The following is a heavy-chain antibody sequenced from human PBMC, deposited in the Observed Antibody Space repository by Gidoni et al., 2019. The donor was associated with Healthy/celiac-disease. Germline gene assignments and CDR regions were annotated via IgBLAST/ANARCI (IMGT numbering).Heavy chain of an antibody. CDR2: IIPIFGTA. Sequence: QVQRVQSGAAVKKPVSSVKVSCKASGGTFSSDAISWVRQAPGQGLEWMGGIIPIFGTANYAQKFQGRVTITADKSTSTAYMELSSLRSEDTAVYYCARVRGVTPSYYYYMDVWGKGTTVTVSS. V-gene: IGHV1-69*06. J-gene: IGHJ6*03. D-gene: IGHD2-21*02. CDR3: ARVRGVTPSYYYYMDV. CDR1: GGTFSSDA.